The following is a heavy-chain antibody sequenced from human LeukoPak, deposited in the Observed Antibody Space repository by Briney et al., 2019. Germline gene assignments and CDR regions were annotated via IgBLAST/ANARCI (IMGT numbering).Heavy chain of an antibody. J-gene: IGHJ6*03. CDR2: INPNSGGT. V-gene: IGHV1-2*02. D-gene: IGHD2-2*02. CDR1: KNIFTGYF. Sequence: GASVKVSCKTSKNIFTGYFMHWVRQAPGQGLEWIGWINPNSGGTLFARRFQGRVTMTRDTSIGATYMELSRLTSDDTALYYCAALCNDDFCYKRDYMDVWGRGTMVIVSS. CDR3: AALCNDDFCYKRDYMDV.